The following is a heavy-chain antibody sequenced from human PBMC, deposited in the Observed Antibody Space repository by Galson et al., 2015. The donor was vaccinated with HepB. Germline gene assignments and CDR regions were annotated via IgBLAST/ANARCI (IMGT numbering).Heavy chain of an antibody. CDR2: VSSDGNTN. Sequence: SLRLSCAASGFAFSDYGMHWVRQAPGTVLAELAVVSSDGNTNFYTDSVKVLFTISRDNAKNTLYLLMNSLRPEDTAVYFCVKDKPYTGHAWGQGVLVTVSS. V-gene: IGHV3-30*18. D-gene: IGHD5-12*01. CDR3: VKDKPYTGHA. CDR1: GFAFSDYG. J-gene: IGHJ5*02.